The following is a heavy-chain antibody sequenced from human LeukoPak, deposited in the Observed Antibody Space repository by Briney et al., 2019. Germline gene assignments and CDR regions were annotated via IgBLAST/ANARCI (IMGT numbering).Heavy chain of an antibody. V-gene: IGHV3-7*01. Sequence: GGSLRLSCAASGFSFNSNWMSWFRQAPGKGLEWVAHIKPDSSETYYVDSVKGRFTISRDNAEKLVYLRMNSLRAEDTAVYYCATAVSIAGDSWGQGTLVTVSS. CDR1: GFSFNSNW. J-gene: IGHJ5*01. CDR2: IKPDSSET. CDR3: ATAVSIAGDS. D-gene: IGHD2-21*01.